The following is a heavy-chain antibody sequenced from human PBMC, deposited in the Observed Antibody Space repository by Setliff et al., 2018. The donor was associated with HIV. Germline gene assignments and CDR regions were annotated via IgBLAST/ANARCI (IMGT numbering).Heavy chain of an antibody. D-gene: IGHD1-1*01. CDR2: ISYDGSNK. V-gene: IGHV3-30*03. J-gene: IGHJ3*02. CDR3: AREAVWSDAFDI. CDR1: GFTFSSYG. Sequence: PGGSLRLSCAASGFTFSSYGMHWVRQAPGKGLEWVAVISYDGSNKYYADSVKGRFTISRDNSKNTLYLQMNSLRAEDTAVYYCAREAVWSDAFDIWGQGTMVTVSS.